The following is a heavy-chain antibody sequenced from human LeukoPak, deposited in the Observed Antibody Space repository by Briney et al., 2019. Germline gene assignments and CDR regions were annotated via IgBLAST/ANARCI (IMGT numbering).Heavy chain of an antibody. CDR2: IKQDGSEK. Sequence: GGSLRLSCAASGFTFSSYWMSWVRQAPGKGLEWVANIKQDGSEKYYVDSVKGRFTISRDNSKNSLYLQMNSLRAEDTALYYCAKDSLGWGSYLDYWGQGTLVTVSS. D-gene: IGHD3-16*01. CDR3: AKDSLGWGSYLDY. CDR1: GFTFSSYW. V-gene: IGHV3-7*03. J-gene: IGHJ4*02.